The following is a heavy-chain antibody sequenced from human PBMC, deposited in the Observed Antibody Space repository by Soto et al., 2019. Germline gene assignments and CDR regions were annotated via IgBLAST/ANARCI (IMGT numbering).Heavy chain of an antibody. CDR2: IYSGGST. D-gene: IGHD6-13*01. Sequence: GGSLRLSCAASGFTVSNNYMSWVRQAPGKGLEWVSVIYSGGSTYYADSVKGRFTISRDNSKNTLYLQMNSLRAEDTAVYYCARYSSSWSSFFDYWGQGTLVTVSS. J-gene: IGHJ4*02. CDR3: ARYSSSWSSFFDY. V-gene: IGHV3-66*01. CDR1: GFTVSNNY.